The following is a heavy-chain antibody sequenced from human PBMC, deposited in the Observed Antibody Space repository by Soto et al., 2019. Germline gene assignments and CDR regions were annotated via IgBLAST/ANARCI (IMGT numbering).Heavy chain of an antibody. CDR2: IIPIFGTA. J-gene: IGHJ3*02. Sequence: QVQLVQSGAEVKKPGSSVKVSCKASGGTFSSYAISWVRQAPGQGIEWMGGIIPIFGTANYAQKFQGRVTITADESTSTAYMELSSLRSEDTALYYCARSRFTYYYDRSAFDIWGQGTMVTVSS. V-gene: IGHV1-69*01. D-gene: IGHD3-22*01. CDR3: ARSRFTYYYDRSAFDI. CDR1: GGTFSSYA.